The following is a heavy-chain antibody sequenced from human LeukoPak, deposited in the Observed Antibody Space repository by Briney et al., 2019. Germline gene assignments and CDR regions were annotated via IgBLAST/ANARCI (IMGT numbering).Heavy chain of an antibody. J-gene: IGHJ4*02. Sequence: PGGSLRLSCAASGFTFSNYEMHWVRQAPGKGLEWVANIKEDGSEGNYVDSVKGRFTISRDNAKSSLYLQMDSLRDEDTALYYCTRASGLGSTFDFWGQGTLVTVSS. CDR2: IKEDGSEG. V-gene: IGHV3-7*01. CDR3: TRASGLGSTFDF. D-gene: IGHD3-10*01. CDR1: GFTFSNYE.